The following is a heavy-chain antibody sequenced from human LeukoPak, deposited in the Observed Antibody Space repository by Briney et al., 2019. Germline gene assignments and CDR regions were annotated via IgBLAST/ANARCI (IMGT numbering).Heavy chain of an antibody. CDR2: IIPILGIA. J-gene: IGHJ5*02. V-gene: IGHV1-69*02. D-gene: IGHD3-22*01. CDR3: AIYNYNDSSGYYSTTNNWFDP. CDR1: GGTFSSYT. Sequence: SVKVSCKASGGTFSSYTISWVRQAPGQGLEWMGRIIPILGIANYAQKFQGRVTITADKSTSTAYMELSSLRSEDTAVYYCAIYNYNDSSGYYSTTNNWFDPWGQGTLVTVSS.